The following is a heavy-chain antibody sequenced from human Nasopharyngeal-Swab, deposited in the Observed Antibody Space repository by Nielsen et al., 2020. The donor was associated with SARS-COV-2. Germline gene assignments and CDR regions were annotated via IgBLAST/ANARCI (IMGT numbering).Heavy chain of an antibody. CDR1: GCSFTSYW. D-gene: IGHD3-10*01. Sequence: GESLKISCKGSGCSFTSYWIGWVRQMPGKGLEWMGIIYPGDSDTRYSPSFQGQVTISADKSISTAYLQWSSLKASDTAMYYCARLRITMVRGVERGGYFDYWGQGTLVTVSS. V-gene: IGHV5-51*01. CDR2: IYPGDSDT. CDR3: ARLRITMVRGVERGGYFDY. J-gene: IGHJ4*02.